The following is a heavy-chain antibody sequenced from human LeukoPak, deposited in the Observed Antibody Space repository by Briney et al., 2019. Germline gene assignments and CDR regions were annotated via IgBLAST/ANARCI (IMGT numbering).Heavy chain of an antibody. CDR2: IYTSGST. CDR1: GGSISSYY. J-gene: IGHJ4*02. Sequence: SETLSLTCTVSGGSISSYYWSWIRQPPGKGLEWIGCIYTSGSTNYNPPLKSRVTISVDTSKNQFSLKLSSVTAADTAVYYCARHEYYDTPFDYWGQGTLVTVSS. V-gene: IGHV4-4*09. D-gene: IGHD3-9*01. CDR3: ARHEYYDTPFDY.